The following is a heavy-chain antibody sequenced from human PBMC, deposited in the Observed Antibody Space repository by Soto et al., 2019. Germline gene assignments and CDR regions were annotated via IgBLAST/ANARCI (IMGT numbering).Heavy chain of an antibody. CDR3: ARVWYNWNYGARGWFDP. V-gene: IGHV1-18*01. CDR2: ISAYNGNT. J-gene: IGHJ5*02. Sequence: QVQLVQSGAEVKKPGASVKVSCKASGYTFTSYGISWVRQAPGQGLEWMGWISAYNGNTNYAQKPQGRVTMTTDTSTSPAYMELRSLRSDDTAVYYCARVWYNWNYGARGWFDPWGQGTLVTVSS. CDR1: GYTFTSYG. D-gene: IGHD1-7*01.